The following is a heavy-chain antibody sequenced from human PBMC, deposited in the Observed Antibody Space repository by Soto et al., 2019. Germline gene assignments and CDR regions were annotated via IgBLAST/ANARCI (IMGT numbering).Heavy chain of an antibody. CDR1: GYTFSSYG. D-gene: IGHD2-2*02. J-gene: IGHJ2*01. V-gene: IGHV1-18*01. CDR3: ARHWQNCGSSSCYSWYFDL. Sequence: QIQLVQSGVEVKKPGDSVKVSCEASGYTFSSYGISWVRQAPGQGLEWMGWISPYNGHTNYAQNLQGRVTMTTDTSTSTAYMELRSLRSDDTAVYYCARHWQNCGSSSCYSWYFDLWGRGTLITVSS. CDR2: ISPYNGHT.